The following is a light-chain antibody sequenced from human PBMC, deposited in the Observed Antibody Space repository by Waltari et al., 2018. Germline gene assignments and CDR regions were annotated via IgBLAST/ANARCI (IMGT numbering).Light chain of an antibody. V-gene: IGKV4-1*01. Sequence: DIVMTQSPDSLAVSLVERATITCKSSRSILYSYNNKNYLAWYQQKPGRPPKLLINWASSRESGVPDRFSGSGSGTDFTLTISSLQAEDVAVYYCQQYYSFPMFGQGTKVEIK. CDR1: RSILYSYNNKNY. J-gene: IGKJ1*01. CDR2: WAS. CDR3: QQYYSFPM.